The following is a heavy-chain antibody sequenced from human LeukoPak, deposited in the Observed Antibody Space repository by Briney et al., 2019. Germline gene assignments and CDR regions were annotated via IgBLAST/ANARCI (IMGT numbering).Heavy chain of an antibody. Sequence: PGGSLRLSCAASGFTFSNYGMHWVRQAPGKGLEWVAVIWYDGSNKYYGDSVKGRFTISRDNSKNTLYLQMNSLRAEDTAVYYCAKTRPLDSSSWSHGDYWGQGTLVTVSS. CDR2: IWYDGSNK. D-gene: IGHD6-13*01. CDR1: GFTFSNYG. CDR3: AKTRPLDSSSWSHGDY. J-gene: IGHJ4*02. V-gene: IGHV3-33*06.